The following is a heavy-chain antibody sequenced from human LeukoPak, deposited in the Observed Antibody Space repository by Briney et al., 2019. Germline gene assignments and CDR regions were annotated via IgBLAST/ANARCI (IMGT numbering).Heavy chain of an antibody. D-gene: IGHD3-10*01. Sequence: LVKVSCKASGGTFSSYAISWVRQAPGQGLEWMGRIIPILGIANYAQKFQGRVTITADKSTSTAYMELGSLRSEDTAVYYCARLRYYGSGSYGAVDYWGQGTLVTVSS. J-gene: IGHJ4*02. CDR3: ARLRYYGSGSYGAVDY. CDR1: GGTFSSYA. CDR2: IIPILGIA. V-gene: IGHV1-69*04.